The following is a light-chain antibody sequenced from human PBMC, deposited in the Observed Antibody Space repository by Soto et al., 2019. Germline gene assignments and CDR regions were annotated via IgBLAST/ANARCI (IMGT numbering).Light chain of an antibody. CDR1: QSISGT. Sequence: EIVMTQSPATLSVSPGGRATLSCRASQSISGTLAWYQQIPGQAPRLLIYGASTRAAGFPARFSDSGSGTDFTLTISGLQSEDFAVYYCQQYDNWPWTFGQGTKVEIK. J-gene: IGKJ1*01. CDR3: QQYDNWPWT. V-gene: IGKV3-15*01. CDR2: GAS.